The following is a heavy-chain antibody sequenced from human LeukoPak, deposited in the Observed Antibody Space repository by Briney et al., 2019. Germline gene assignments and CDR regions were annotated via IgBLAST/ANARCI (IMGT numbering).Heavy chain of an antibody. J-gene: IGHJ5*02. V-gene: IGHV3-48*04. CDR1: GFTFSSYS. D-gene: IGHD5-18*01. Sequence: GGSLRLSCAASGFTFSSYSMNWVRQAPGKGLEWVSYISSSSSTIYYADSVKGRFTISRDNAKNTLYLQMNSLRVEDTAVYYCARDPHGYWWFDPWGQGTLVTVSS. CDR2: ISSSSSTI. CDR3: ARDPHGYWWFDP.